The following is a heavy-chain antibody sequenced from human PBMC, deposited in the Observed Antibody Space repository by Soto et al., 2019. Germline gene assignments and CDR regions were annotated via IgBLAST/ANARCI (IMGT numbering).Heavy chain of an antibody. CDR2: IIPIFGTA. D-gene: IGHD2-21*02. CDR1: GGTFSSYA. J-gene: IGHJ4*02. Sequence: QVQLVQSGAEVKKPGSSVKVSCKASGGTFSSYAISWVRQAPGQGLEWMGGIIPIFGTANYAQKFQGRVTITADKSTSTAYMELSSLRSEDTAVYYCALTSTKHIAVVTAIPFDYWGQGTLVTVS. CDR3: ALTSTKHIAVVTAIPFDY. V-gene: IGHV1-69*06.